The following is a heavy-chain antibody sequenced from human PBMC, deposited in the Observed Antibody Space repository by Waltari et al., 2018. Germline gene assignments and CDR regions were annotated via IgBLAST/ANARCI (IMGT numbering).Heavy chain of an antibody. Sequence: QVQLVESGGGVVQPGGSLRLSCAASGFTFSSYGMHWVRQAPGKGLEWVAFIRYDGSNKYYADSVKGRFTISRDNSKNTLYLQMNSLRAEDTAVYYCAKDQGSYQDYDAFDIWGQGTMVTVSS. V-gene: IGHV3-30*02. CDR1: GFTFSSYG. J-gene: IGHJ3*02. D-gene: IGHD3-16*02. CDR2: IRYDGSNK. CDR3: AKDQGSYQDYDAFDI.